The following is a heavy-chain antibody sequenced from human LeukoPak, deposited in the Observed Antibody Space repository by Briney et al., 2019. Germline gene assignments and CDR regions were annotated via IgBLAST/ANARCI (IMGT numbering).Heavy chain of an antibody. D-gene: IGHD3-10*01. CDR1: GYSFITYW. CDR3: ARHGPGAYYYYGMDV. CDR2: IYPGDSDT. Sequence: GESLKISCKGSGYSFITYWIGWVRQMPGKGLEWMGIIYPGDSDTRYSPSFQGQVTISADRSISTASLQWSSLRASDTAMYSCARHGPGAYYYYGMDVWGQGTTFTVSS. J-gene: IGHJ6*02. V-gene: IGHV5-51*01.